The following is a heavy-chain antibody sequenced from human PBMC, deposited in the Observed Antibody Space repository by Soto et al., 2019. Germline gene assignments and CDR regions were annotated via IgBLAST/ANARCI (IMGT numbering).Heavy chain of an antibody. V-gene: IGHV4-59*01. CDR1: GGSISSYY. Sequence: SETLSLTCTVSGGSISSYYWSWIRQPPGKGLEWIGYIYYSGSTNYNPSLKSRVTISVDTSKNQFSLKLSSVTAADTAVYYCARDRDCSGGSCYLAQWGQGTLVTVSS. CDR2: IYYSGST. J-gene: IGHJ4*02. CDR3: ARDRDCSGGSCYLAQ. D-gene: IGHD2-15*01.